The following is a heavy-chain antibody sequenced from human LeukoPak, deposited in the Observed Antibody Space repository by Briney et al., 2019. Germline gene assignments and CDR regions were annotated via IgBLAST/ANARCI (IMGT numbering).Heavy chain of an antibody. CDR1: GGSFSGYY. CDR3: AGWPGKYSYGLSVY. Sequence: SETLSLTCAVYGGSFSGYYWSWIRQPPGKGLEWIGEINHSGSTNYNPSLKSRVTISVDTSKNQFSLKLSSVTAADTAVYYCAGWPGKYSYGLSVYWGQGTLVTVSS. J-gene: IGHJ4*02. CDR2: INHSGST. V-gene: IGHV4-34*01. D-gene: IGHD5-18*01.